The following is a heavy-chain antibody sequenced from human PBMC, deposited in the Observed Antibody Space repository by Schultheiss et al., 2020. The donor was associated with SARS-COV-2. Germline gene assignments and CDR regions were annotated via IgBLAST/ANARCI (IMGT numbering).Heavy chain of an antibody. CDR2: INPNSGGT. D-gene: IGHD3-22*01. CDR1: GYTFTSYG. Sequence: ASVKVSCKASGYTFTSYGISWVRQAPGQGLEWMGWINPNSGGTNYAQKFQGRVTMTRDTSISTAYMELSSLRSEDTAVYYCARDLWNYYDSSGSLDFDYWGQGTLVTVSS. V-gene: IGHV1-2*02. CDR3: ARDLWNYYDSSGSLDFDY. J-gene: IGHJ4*02.